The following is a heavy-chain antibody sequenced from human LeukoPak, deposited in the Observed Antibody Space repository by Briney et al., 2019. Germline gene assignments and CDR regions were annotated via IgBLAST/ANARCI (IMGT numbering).Heavy chain of an antibody. J-gene: IGHJ4*02. D-gene: IGHD1-26*01. V-gene: IGHV4-30-4*02. CDR2: IYYTGST. CDR1: GGSISSDNYC. Sequence: SDTLSLTCTVTGGSISSDNYCWSWIRQPPGKGLEWIGYIYYTGSTDYNSSLKSRVTISVDTSKNQLSLKLSSVTAADTAVYYCARRGGSGRAFDYWGQGALVTVSS. CDR3: ARRGGSGRAFDY.